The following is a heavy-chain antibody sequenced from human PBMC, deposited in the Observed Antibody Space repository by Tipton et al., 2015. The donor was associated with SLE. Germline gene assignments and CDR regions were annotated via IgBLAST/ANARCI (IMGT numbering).Heavy chain of an antibody. CDR2: IFDSGGT. J-gene: IGHJ3*02. V-gene: IGHV4-59*11. CDR1: GGSISSHH. CDR3: ARTLGAIAHTVYDAFDI. D-gene: IGHD1-26*01. Sequence: TLSLTCTVSGGSISSHHWSWIRQSPGKGLEWIGNIFDSGGTHYNPSLKSRVTMSVDMSKNQFSLRLTSVTAADTAVYYCARTLGAIAHTVYDAFDIWGQGKMVTVSS.